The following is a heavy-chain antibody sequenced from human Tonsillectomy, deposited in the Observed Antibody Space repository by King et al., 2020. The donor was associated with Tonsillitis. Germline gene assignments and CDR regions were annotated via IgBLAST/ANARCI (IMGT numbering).Heavy chain of an antibody. Sequence: SWIRQAPGKGLEWVSYISVRSTQTNYADSVKGRFTISRDDAKNSPFLQMTNLRAEDTAVYYCARDPAIGKYISNPYWGTITLVTVAS. CDR3: ARDPAIGKYISNPY. J-gene: IGHJ4*02. V-gene: IGHV3-11*06. CDR2: ISVRSTQT. D-gene: IGHD1-1*01.